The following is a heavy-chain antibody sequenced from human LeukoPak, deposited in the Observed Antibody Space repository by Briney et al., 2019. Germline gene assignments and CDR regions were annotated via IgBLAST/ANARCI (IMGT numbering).Heavy chain of an antibody. CDR3: ARRSRAVAGYYFDY. CDR1: GYSFTSIW. CDR2: LYPGDSVT. Sequence: GESLKISCKSSGYSFTSIWSGWVRQIHGKGLEWLGILYPGDSVTKYSPSFQGQVTISVDKSISTAYLQWSSLKASDTAMYYCARRSRAVAGYYFDYWGQGTLVTVSS. D-gene: IGHD6-19*01. V-gene: IGHV5-51*01. J-gene: IGHJ4*02.